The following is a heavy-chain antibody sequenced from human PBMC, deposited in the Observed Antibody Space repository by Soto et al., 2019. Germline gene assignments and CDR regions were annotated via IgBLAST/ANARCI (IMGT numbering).Heavy chain of an antibody. D-gene: IGHD6-13*01. V-gene: IGHV4-59*01. CDR1: GGSMRNYF. CDR3: AAGEASSRNLAPYYLDF. J-gene: IGHJ4*02. Sequence: SETLSLTCTVSGGSMRNYFWTWIRQPPVKGLEWIGYIHYSGATSFFPSYSPSLRCRVTISEDTSKNQFSLKLLSVTTADTAVYFCAAGEASSRNLAPYYLDFWGQGTLVTVSS. CDR2: IHYSGATSFFP.